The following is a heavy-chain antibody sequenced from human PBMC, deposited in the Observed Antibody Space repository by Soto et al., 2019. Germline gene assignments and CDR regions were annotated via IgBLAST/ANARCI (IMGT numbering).Heavy chain of an antibody. CDR1: GFTFSSYS. Sequence: EVQLVESGGGLVQPGGSLRLSCAASGFTFSSYSMNWVRQAPGKGLEWVAYISSSSSTIYYADSVKGRFTISRDNAKNSLYLQMNSRRDEDTAVYYCTRDPGYSYGPPEYWGQGTLVTVSS. D-gene: IGHD5-18*01. CDR2: ISSSSSTI. V-gene: IGHV3-48*02. CDR3: TRDPGYSYGPPEY. J-gene: IGHJ4*02.